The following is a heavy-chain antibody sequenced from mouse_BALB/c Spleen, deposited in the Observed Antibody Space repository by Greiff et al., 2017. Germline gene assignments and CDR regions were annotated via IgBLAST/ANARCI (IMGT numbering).Heavy chain of an antibody. J-gene: IGHJ2*01. CDR3: ARAYGNYGYYFDY. Sequence: QVQLKESGPELVRPGESVKISCKGSGYTFTDYAMHWVKQSHAKSLEWIGVISIYYDNTNYNQKFKGKATMTVDKSSSTAYMELARLTSEDSAIYYCARAYGNYGYYFDYWGQGTTLTVSS. CDR2: ISIYYDNT. CDR1: GYTFTDYA. V-gene: IGHV1-67*01. D-gene: IGHD2-1*01.